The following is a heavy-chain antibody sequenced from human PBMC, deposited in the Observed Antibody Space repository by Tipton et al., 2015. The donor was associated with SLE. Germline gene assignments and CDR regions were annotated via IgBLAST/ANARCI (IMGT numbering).Heavy chain of an antibody. D-gene: IGHD3-22*01. J-gene: IGHJ5*02. Sequence: PGLVKPSETLSLTCAVSGYSISSDYYWGWIRQPPGRGLEWIGNIYHSGSTYYNPSLKSRVTISVDTSKNQFSLKLNSVTAADTAVYYCARSVDYYDSSGGCWFDPWGQGTLVTVSS. CDR1: GYSISSDYY. CDR2: IYHSGST. CDR3: ARSVDYYDSSGGCWFDP. V-gene: IGHV4-38-2*01.